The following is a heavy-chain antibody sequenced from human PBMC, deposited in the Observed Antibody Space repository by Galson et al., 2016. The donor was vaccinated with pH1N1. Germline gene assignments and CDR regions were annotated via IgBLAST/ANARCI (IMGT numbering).Heavy chain of an antibody. Sequence: QSGAEVKKPGESLKISCQGSGYSSRNSWIGWVRQMPGKGLEWVGIIYPEDSDSRYRPSFEGQVTLSVDRSINTAYLQWSSLKASDTAMYYCARHTRYDIFPHSFYIDSWGQGTLVTVSS. CDR1: GYSSRNSW. CDR2: IYPEDSDS. J-gene: IGHJ4*02. D-gene: IGHD3-9*01. V-gene: IGHV5-51*01. CDR3: ARHTRYDIFPHSFYIDS.